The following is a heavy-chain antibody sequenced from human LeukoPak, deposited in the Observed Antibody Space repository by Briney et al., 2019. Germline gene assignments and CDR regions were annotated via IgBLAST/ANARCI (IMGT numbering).Heavy chain of an antibody. J-gene: IGHJ1*01. V-gene: IGHV5-51*01. CDR2: ILPGDSDT. CDR3: ATYAGTSSKYFHH. Sequence: GESLKISCKGSGYSFTNNWIGWVRQMPGKGLEWMGIILPGDSDTRYSPSFQGQVTISADKSINTAYVQWSSLKASDTAMYYCATYAGTSSKYFHHWGQGTPVTVSS. D-gene: IGHD3-10*01. CDR1: GYSFTNNW.